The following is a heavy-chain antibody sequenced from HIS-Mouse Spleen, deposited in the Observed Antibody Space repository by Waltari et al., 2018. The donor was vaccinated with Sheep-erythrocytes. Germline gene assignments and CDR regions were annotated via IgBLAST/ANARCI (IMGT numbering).Heavy chain of an antibody. CDR1: GFTFSSYG. D-gene: IGHD2-8*01. CDR2: ISYDGSNK. J-gene: IGHJ3*02. CDR3: AKGDAMVYDAFDI. Sequence: QVQLVESGGGVVQPGRSLRLSCAASGFTFSSYGMHWVRQAPGKGVEWVAVISYDGSNKYYADSVKCRFTISRDNSKNTLYLQMNSLRAEDTAVYYCAKGDAMVYDAFDIWGQGTMVTVSS. V-gene: IGHV3-30*18.